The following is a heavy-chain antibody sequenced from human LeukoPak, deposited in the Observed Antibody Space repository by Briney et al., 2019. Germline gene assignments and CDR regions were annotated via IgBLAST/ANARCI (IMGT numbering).Heavy chain of an antibody. CDR1: GYTFTGYY. J-gene: IGHJ4*02. V-gene: IGHV1-2*02. CDR2: INPNSGGI. D-gene: IGHD5-12*01. Sequence: ASVKVSCKASGYTFTGYYMHWVRQAPGQGLEWMGWINPNSGGINYAQKFQGRVTMTRDTSISTAYMELSRLRSDDTAVYYCARSHSGYESFYFDYWGQGTLVT. CDR3: ARSHSGYESFYFDY.